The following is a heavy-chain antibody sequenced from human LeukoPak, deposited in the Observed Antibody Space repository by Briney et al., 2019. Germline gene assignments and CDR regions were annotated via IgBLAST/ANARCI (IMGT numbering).Heavy chain of an antibody. CDR2: IREDGGEK. V-gene: IGHV3-7*01. D-gene: IGHD6-13*01. J-gene: IGHJ6*03. CDR1: GFTFSTYW. Sequence: PGGSLRLSCAASGFTFSTYWMSWVRQAPGKGLEWVANIREDGGEKYSVDSVKGRFTISRDNAINTLYLEMNSLRAEDTGLYYCARDRIEQQRTLGRSTNYYSYYYMDVWGKGTTVTVSS. CDR3: ARDRIEQQRTLGRSTNYYSYYYMDV.